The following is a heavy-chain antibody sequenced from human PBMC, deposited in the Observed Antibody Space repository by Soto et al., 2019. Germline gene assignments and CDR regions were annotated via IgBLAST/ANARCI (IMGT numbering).Heavy chain of an antibody. D-gene: IGHD5-18*01. V-gene: IGHV1-3*01. Sequence: GASVKVSCKASGYTFTSYAMHWVRQAPGQRLEWMGWINAGNGNTKYSQKFQGRVTITRDTSASTAYMELSSLRSEDTAVYYCARDVDTTSHLNWFDPWGQGVMVTAPQ. CDR3: ARDVDTTSHLNWFDP. CDR2: INAGNGNT. CDR1: GYTFTSYA. J-gene: IGHJ5*02.